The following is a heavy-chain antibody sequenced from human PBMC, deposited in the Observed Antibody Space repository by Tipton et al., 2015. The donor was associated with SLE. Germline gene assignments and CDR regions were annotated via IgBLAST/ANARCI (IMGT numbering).Heavy chain of an antibody. Sequence: TLSLTCTVSGDSFSSGSSSWNWVRQPAGKGLEWIGLIYNSGITNYNPSLQSRVTLSVDMSKNQFSLRLGSVTAADTGVYYCARAGAGYYYYSYMDVWGKGTTLTVSS. CDR1: GDSFSSGSSS. CDR2: IYNSGIT. CDR3: ARAGAGYYYYSYMDV. J-gene: IGHJ6*03. V-gene: IGHV4-61*02.